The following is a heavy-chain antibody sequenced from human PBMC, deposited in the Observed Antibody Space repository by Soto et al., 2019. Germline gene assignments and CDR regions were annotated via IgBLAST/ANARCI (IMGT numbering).Heavy chain of an antibody. CDR3: ARAAVAGTFAVDDAFDI. Sequence: QVQLQESGPGLVKPSGTLSLTCAVSGGSISSSNWWSWVRQPPGKGREWIGEIYHSGSTNYNPSLRSRVTISVDKSKNQFSLKLSSVTAADTAVYYCARAAVAGTFAVDDAFDIWGQGTMVTVSS. V-gene: IGHV4-4*02. J-gene: IGHJ3*02. D-gene: IGHD6-19*01. CDR1: GGSISSSNW. CDR2: IYHSGST.